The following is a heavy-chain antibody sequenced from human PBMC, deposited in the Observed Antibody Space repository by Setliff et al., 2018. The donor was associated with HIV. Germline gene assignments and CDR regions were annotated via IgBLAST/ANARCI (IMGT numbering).Heavy chain of an antibody. CDR1: VFTFNNYG. D-gene: IGHD2-15*01. V-gene: IGHV3-30*02. CDR3: AKDVCSGAYCYAYYYYGMDV. J-gene: IGHJ6*02. CDR2: IRYDGSQK. Sequence: HPGGSLRLSCAASVFTFNNYGMNWVRQAPGKGLEWVAFIRYDGSQKYYVDPVKGRFTISRDNSKNTLYLQMNSLRVEDTAVYYCAKDVCSGAYCYAYYYYGMDVWGQGTMVTVSS.